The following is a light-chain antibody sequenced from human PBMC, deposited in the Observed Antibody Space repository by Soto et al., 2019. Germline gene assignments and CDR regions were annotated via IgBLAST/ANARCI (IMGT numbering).Light chain of an antibody. CDR1: SSNVGGYYN. CDR3: ASYRWSDSVV. CDR2: EVS. V-gene: IGLV2-8*01. Sequence: QSVLTQPPSASGSPGQSVTISCTGTSSNVGGYYNVSWYQQHPGKAPKLMIYEVSKRPSGVPDRLSGSKSGTTASLTVSGLEVEDEADYYCASYRWSDSVVFGGGTKLTVL. J-gene: IGLJ2*01.